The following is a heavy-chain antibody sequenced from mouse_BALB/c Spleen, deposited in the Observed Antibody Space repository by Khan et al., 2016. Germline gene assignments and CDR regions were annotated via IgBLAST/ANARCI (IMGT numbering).Heavy chain of an antibody. CDR1: GYSITSGYY. Sequence: EVKLLESGPGLVKPSQSLSLTSSVTGYSITSGYYWNWIRQFPGNKLEWMGYISYDANNNYNPSLKNRISITRDTSKNQFFLKLNSVTTEDTATYYCARRNYGRSWYFDVWGAGTTVTVSS. D-gene: IGHD1-1*01. CDR2: ISYDANN. V-gene: IGHV3-6*02. CDR3: ARRNYGRSWYFDV. J-gene: IGHJ1*01.